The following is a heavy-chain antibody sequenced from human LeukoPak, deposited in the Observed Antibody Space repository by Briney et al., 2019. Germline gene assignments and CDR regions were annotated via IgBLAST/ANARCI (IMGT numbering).Heavy chain of an antibody. Sequence: GGSLRLSCAASGFTFSSYGMHWVRQAPGKGLEWVSSISSSSSYMYYADSVKGRFIISRDNAKNSLHLQMNSLRAEDTAVYYCARGGVGLVIIPGWEYDYYGLDVWGQGTTVTVSS. CDR3: ARGGVGLVIIPGWEYDYYGLDV. CDR1: GFTFSSYG. CDR2: ISSSSSYM. V-gene: IGHV3-21*01. D-gene: IGHD3/OR15-3a*01. J-gene: IGHJ6*02.